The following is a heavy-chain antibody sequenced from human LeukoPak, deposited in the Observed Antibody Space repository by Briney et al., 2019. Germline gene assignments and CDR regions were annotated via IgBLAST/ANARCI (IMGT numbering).Heavy chain of an antibody. V-gene: IGHV3-48*04. CDR2: ISDRTANII. Sequence: PGGSLRLSCAASGFTFSSISMHWVRQAPGKGLEWLSFISDRTANIIYYADSVKGRFTTSRDNAKDSLHLQMNSLRAEDTAVYYCAKEAIVVVPAAGDYWGQGTLVTVSS. CDR1: GFTFSSIS. CDR3: AKEAIVVVPAAGDY. D-gene: IGHD2-2*01. J-gene: IGHJ4*02.